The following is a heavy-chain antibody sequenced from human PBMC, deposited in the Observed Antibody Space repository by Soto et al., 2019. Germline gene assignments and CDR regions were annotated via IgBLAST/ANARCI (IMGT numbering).Heavy chain of an antibody. V-gene: IGHV1-18*04. D-gene: IGHD5-12*01. CDR2: IKPDNGDT. Sequence: QLQLVQSGAEVERPGASVRVSCKAYGYPFSKYGISWIRQAPGQGLEWMGWIKPDNGDTNYAQTFQGRVTMTTDTSSTTAYMELRSLRSDDTAVYYCATSYDSGFDPWGQGTLVSVSS. CDR3: ATSYDSGFDP. J-gene: IGHJ5*02. CDR1: GYPFSKYG.